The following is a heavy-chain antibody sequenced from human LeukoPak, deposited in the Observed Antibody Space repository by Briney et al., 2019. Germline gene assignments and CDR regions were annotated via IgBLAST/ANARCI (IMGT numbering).Heavy chain of an antibody. J-gene: IGHJ1*01. CDR1: GFTFSSYW. D-gene: IGHD4-17*01. CDR2: IKQDGSEK. V-gene: IGHV3-7*03. Sequence: GGSLRPSCAASGFTFSSYWMSWVRQAPGKGLEWVANIKQDGSEKYYVDSVKGRFTISRDNAKNSLYLQMNSLRAGDTAVYYCASGYGDDFQHWGQGTLVTVSS. CDR3: ASGYGDDFQH.